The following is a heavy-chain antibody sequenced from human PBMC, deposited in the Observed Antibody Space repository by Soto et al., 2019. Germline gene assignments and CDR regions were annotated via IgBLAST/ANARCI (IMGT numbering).Heavy chain of an antibody. Sequence: QVQLQESGPGLVKPSETLSLTCTVSGGSISSADYYWSWIRQPPGKGLECIGYMYFSGSTYYNPSLKSRITISVDRYKNQFSLQLSSVTAADTAVYYCARGKYYYDSSGCLDQWGQGTLVTVSS. D-gene: IGHD3-22*01. J-gene: IGHJ5*02. CDR1: GGSISSADYY. CDR2: MYFSGST. V-gene: IGHV4-30-4*01. CDR3: ARGKYYYDSSGCLDQ.